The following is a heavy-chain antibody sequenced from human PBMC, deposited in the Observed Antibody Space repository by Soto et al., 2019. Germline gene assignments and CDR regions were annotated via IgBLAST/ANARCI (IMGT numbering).Heavy chain of an antibody. CDR1: GYTFTSYG. Sequence: QVQLVQSGAEVKKPGASVKVSCKASGYTFTSYGISWVRQAPGQGLEWMGWISAYNGNTNYAQKLQGRVTMTTDTSTSTAYMELRSLRSDDTAVYYCARDRGFGYSSGYGPEQLHYWGQGTLVTVSS. J-gene: IGHJ4*02. D-gene: IGHD6-19*01. CDR3: ARDRGFGYSSGYGPEQLHY. CDR2: ISAYNGNT. V-gene: IGHV1-18*01.